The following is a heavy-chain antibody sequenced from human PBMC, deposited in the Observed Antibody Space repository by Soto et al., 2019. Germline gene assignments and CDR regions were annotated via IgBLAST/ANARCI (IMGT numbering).Heavy chain of an antibody. Sequence: QVQLVQSGAEVKKPGASVKVSCKAFGYTFTSYNMHWVRQAPGQGLEWVGIINPSAGSTNYAQKFQGRVTMTRDTSTSTVYMELSSLRYEDTAVYYCARVMMLTATHYWGQGTLVTVSS. CDR2: INPSAGST. V-gene: IGHV1-46*01. J-gene: IGHJ4*02. D-gene: IGHD3-16*01. CDR3: ARVMMLTATHY. CDR1: GYTFTSYN.